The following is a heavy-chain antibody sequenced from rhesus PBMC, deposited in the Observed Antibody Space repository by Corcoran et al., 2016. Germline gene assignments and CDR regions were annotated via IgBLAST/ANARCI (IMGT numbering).Heavy chain of an antibody. Sequence: EVQLVESGGGLVQPGGSLRLSCAASGFTFSSTRMNWFRQAPGKRLEWVADINYDGSEKKYVDSVKGRFSISRDNAENSLYLQMNSLRPEDTAVYYCVREGGGWDFDYWGQGVLVTVSS. J-gene: IGHJ4*01. CDR2: INYDGSEK. V-gene: IGHV3S35*01. CDR1: GFTFSSTR. D-gene: IGHD6-37*01. CDR3: VREGGGWDFDY.